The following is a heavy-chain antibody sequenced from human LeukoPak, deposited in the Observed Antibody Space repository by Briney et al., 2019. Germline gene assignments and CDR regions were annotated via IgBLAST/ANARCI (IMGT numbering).Heavy chain of an antibody. V-gene: IGHV4-59*04. CDR3: ARQARYSGTPQADWFDP. CDR2: IYYSGST. D-gene: IGHD1-26*01. CDR1: GGSFSNYY. Sequence: PSETLSLTCSVSGGSFSNYYWSWIRQPPGKGLEWIGFIYYSGSTYYNPSLKSRVTISVDTSKNQFSLKLRSVTAADTAVYYCARQARYSGTPQADWFDPWGQGTLVTVSS. J-gene: IGHJ5*02.